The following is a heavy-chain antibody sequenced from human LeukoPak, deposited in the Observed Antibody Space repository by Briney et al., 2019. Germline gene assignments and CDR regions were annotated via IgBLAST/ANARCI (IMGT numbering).Heavy chain of an antibody. CDR1: GFMFSRYG. CDR3: ARDLGATAGVPYGMDV. V-gene: IGHV3-30*03. Sequence: GGSLRLSCAASGFMFSRYGMHWVRQAPGKGLEWVAVISYDGSNKDYADSVKGRFTISRDNSKNTLYLQMNSLRAEDTAVYYCARDLGATAGVPYGMDVWGQGTTVTVSS. D-gene: IGHD1-26*01. J-gene: IGHJ6*02. CDR2: ISYDGSNK.